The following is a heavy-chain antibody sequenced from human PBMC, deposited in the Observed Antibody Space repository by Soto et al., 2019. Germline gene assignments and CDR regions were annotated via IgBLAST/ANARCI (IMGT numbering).Heavy chain of an antibody. D-gene: IGHD3-10*01. CDR2: INAGNGNT. CDR3: ARGHYYGSGSYAYCCYYGMHV. CDR1: GYTFTSYA. V-gene: IGHV1-3*01. J-gene: IGHJ6*02. Sequence: ASVKVSCKASGYTFTSYAMHWVRQAPGQRLEWMGWINAGNGNTKYSQKFQGRVTITRDTSASTAYMELSSLRSEDTAVYYCARGHYYGSGSYAYCCYYGMHVWGPGTTVTVYS.